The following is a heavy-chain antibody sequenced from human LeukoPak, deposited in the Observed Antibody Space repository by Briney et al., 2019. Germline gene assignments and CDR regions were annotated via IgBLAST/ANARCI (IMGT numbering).Heavy chain of an antibody. J-gene: IGHJ6*02. Sequence: SVKVSCKASGGTFSSYAISWVRPAPGQGLEWMGGIIPIFGTANYAQKFQGRVTITADESTSTAYMELSSLRSEDTAVYYCARERPFVVVPAARPGGGGGEGLDRSPMDVWGQGTTVTVSS. CDR1: GGTFSSYA. D-gene: IGHD2-2*01. CDR2: IIPIFGTA. V-gene: IGHV1-69*13. CDR3: ARERPFVVVPAARPGGGGGEGLDRSPMDV.